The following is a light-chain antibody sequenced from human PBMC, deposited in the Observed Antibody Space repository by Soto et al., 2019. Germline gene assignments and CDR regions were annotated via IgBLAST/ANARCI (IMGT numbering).Light chain of an antibody. J-gene: IGKJ2*01. Sequence: DIQMTQSPSTLSASVGDRVTITGRASQSISSWLAGYQQKPGKAPKLLIYKASSLESGVPSRFSGSGSGTEFTLTISSLQHDDFATYYCQQYNSYSFGQGTKLEIK. CDR1: QSISSW. CDR3: QQYNSYS. CDR2: KAS. V-gene: IGKV1-5*03.